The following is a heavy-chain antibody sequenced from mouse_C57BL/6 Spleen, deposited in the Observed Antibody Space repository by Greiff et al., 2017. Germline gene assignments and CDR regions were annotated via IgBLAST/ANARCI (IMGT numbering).Heavy chain of an antibody. D-gene: IGHD2-10*01. CDR3: ATYPPSYAMDY. CDR2: ILPGSGST. V-gene: IGHV1-9*01. Sequence: QVQLQQSGAELMKPGASVKLSCKATGYTFTGYWIEWVKQRPGHGLEWIGEILPGSGSTNYNEKFKGKATFTADTFSNTAYMQLSSLTTEDSAIYYCATYPPSYAMDYWGQGTSVTVSS. J-gene: IGHJ4*01. CDR1: GYTFTGYW.